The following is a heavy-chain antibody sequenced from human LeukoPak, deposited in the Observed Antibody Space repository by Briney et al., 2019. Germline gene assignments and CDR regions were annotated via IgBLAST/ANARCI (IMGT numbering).Heavy chain of an antibody. CDR2: ISGSGGST. V-gene: IGHV3-23*01. CDR3: AKDQVSYGDGGFDY. Sequence: QAGGSLRLSCAASGFTFSTYAMSWVRQAPGKGLEWVSAISGSGGSTYYADSVKGRFTISRDNSKNTLYLQMNSLRAEDTAVYYCAKDQVSYGDGGFDYWGQGTLVTVSS. CDR1: GFTFSTYA. D-gene: IGHD4-17*01. J-gene: IGHJ4*02.